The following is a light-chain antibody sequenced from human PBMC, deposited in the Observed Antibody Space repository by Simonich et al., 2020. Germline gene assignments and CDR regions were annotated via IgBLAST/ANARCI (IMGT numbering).Light chain of an antibody. Sequence: QSALTQPASVSGSPGQSLTISFTGTSSDGGSYNLVSWYQQHPGKAPKLMIYEGSKRPSGVSNRFSGSKSGNTASLTISGLQAEDEADYYCCSYAGSSTLVFGGGTKLTVL. CDR1: SSDGGSYNL. J-gene: IGLJ2*01. CDR3: CSYAGSSTLV. CDR2: EGS. V-gene: IGLV2-23*01.